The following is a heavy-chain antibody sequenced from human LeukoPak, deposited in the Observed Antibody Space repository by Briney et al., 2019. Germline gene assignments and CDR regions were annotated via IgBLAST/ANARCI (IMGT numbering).Heavy chain of an antibody. D-gene: IGHD2-2*01. V-gene: IGHV4-34*01. J-gene: IGHJ6*02. Sequence: TSETLSLTCAVYGASFSGYYWSWIRQPPGKGLEWIGEINHSGSTNYNPSLKSRVTISVDTSKNQFSLKLSSVTAADTAVYYCARALPDASLDVWGQGTTVTVSS. CDR1: GASFSGYY. CDR2: INHSGST. CDR3: ARALPDASLDV.